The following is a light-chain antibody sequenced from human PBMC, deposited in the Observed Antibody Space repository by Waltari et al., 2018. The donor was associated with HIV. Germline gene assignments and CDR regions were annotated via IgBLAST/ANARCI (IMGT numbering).Light chain of an antibody. CDR3: QQGYSSPYT. V-gene: IGKV1-39*01. Sequence: DIPMTQSPSSLSASVGDRVIITCRASQSISTYLNWYQQKPGKAPKLLIYAASNLQSGVPSGFRGGGSGTDFSLTISSLQPEDFATYYCQQGYSSPYTFGQGTKVEIK. CDR2: AAS. J-gene: IGKJ2*01. CDR1: QSISTY.